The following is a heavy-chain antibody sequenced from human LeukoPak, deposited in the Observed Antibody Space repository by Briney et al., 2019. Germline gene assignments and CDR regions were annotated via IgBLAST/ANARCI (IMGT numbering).Heavy chain of an antibody. CDR1: GFTFSSYA. V-gene: IGHV3-21*01. CDR3: ARGEIWFGGLLEDDAFDI. J-gene: IGHJ3*02. D-gene: IGHD3-10*01. CDR2: ISSNGRYI. Sequence: GGSLRLSCEASGFTFSSYAMNWVRQAPGKGPEWVSSISSNGRYIYYPDSLKGRFTISRDNAKNSLHLQMNSLRAEDTAVYYCARGEIWFGGLLEDDAFDIWGQGTMVTVSS.